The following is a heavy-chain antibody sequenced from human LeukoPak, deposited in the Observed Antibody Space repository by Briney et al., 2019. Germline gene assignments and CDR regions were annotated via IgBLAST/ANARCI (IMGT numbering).Heavy chain of an antibody. J-gene: IGHJ4*02. CDR2: IYYSGST. Sequence: SETLSLTCSVSGGSSSSYYWSWIRQPPGKGLEWIGYIYYSGSTNYNPSLKSQVTISLDTSKSQFSLKLNSVTAADTAVYYCAREATIGGYYFDYWGQGTLVTVSS. D-gene: IGHD5-12*01. CDR1: GGSSSSYY. CDR3: AREATIGGYYFDY. V-gene: IGHV4-59*01.